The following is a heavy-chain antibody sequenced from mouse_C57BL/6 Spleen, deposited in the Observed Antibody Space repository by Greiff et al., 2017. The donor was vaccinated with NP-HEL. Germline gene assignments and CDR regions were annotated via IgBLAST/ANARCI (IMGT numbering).Heavy chain of an antibody. J-gene: IGHJ3*01. V-gene: IGHV1-53*01. CDR2: INPSNGGT. D-gene: IGHD4-1*01. CDR3: ARSIWAWFAY. Sequence: QVHMKQPETELVQPRASVKLSCKASGYTFTSYWMHWVKQRPGQGLEWIGNINPSNGGTNYNEKFKSKATLTVDKSSSTAYMQLSSLTSEDSAVYYCARSIWAWFAYWGQGTLVTVSA. CDR1: GYTFTSYW.